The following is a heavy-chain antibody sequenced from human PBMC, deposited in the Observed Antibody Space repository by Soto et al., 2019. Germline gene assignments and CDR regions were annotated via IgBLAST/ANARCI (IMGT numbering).Heavy chain of an antibody. D-gene: IGHD3-22*01. V-gene: IGHV4-34*01. CDR1: GGSFSGYY. CDR3: ARRVYYYDSGGYYRYNWFDP. Sequence: SETLSLTCAVYGGSFSGYYWSWIRQPPGKGLEWIGEINHSGSTNYNPSLKSRVTISVDTSKNQFSLKLSSVTAADTAVYYCARRVYYYDSGGYYRYNWFDPWGQGTLVTVSS. CDR2: INHSGST. J-gene: IGHJ5*02.